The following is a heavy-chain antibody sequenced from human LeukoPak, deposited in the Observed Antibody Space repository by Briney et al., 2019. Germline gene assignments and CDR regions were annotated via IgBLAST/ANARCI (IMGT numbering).Heavy chain of an antibody. D-gene: IGHD6-19*01. CDR1: GFTFSSYG. Sequence: GGSPRLSCAASGFTFSSYGMHWVRQAPGEGLEWVAVISYDGSNEYYADSVKGRFTISRDNSKNTLYLQMNSLRAEDTAVYYCAQGGFSSGWFGYWGQGTLVTVSS. CDR3: AQGGFSSGWFGY. V-gene: IGHV3-30*18. CDR2: ISYDGSNE. J-gene: IGHJ4*02.